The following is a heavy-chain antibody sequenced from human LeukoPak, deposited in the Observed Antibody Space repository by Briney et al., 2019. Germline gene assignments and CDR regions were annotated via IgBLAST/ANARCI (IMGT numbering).Heavy chain of an antibody. V-gene: IGHV1-2*04. J-gene: IGHJ5*02. D-gene: IGHD2-2*01. CDR3: AGEALYCSSTSCNYGGNWFDP. Sequence: ASVKVSCKASGYTFTGYYMHWVRQAPGQGLEWMGWINPNSGGTNYAQKFQGWVTMTRDTSISTAYMELSRLRSDDTAVYYCAGEALYCSSTSCNYGGNWFDPWGQGTLVTVSS. CDR2: INPNSGGT. CDR1: GYTFTGYY.